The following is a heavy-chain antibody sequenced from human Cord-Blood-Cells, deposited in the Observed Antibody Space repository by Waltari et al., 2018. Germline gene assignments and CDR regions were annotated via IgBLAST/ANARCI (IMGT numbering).Heavy chain of an antibody. V-gene: IGHV5-51*01. D-gene: IGHD6-13*01. CDR3: AYSSSYYYYYMDV. J-gene: IGHJ6*03. CDR2: IYPGDSDT. CDR1: GYSFTSYW. Sequence: EVQLVQSGAEVKKPGESLKISCKGSGYSFTSYWIGWVRQMPGKGLEWMGIIYPGDSDTRYRPSFQGQVTSSADKSISTAYLQWSSLKASDTAMYYCAYSSSYYYYYMDVWGKGTTVTVSS.